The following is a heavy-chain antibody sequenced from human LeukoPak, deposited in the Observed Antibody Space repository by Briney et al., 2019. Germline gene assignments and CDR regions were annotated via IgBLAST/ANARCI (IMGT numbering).Heavy chain of an antibody. CDR3: AREEWYYFDY. J-gene: IGHJ4*02. CDR2: ISYDGSNK. Sequence: GGSLRLSCVASGFTFNTYAIHWVRQAPGKGLEWVAVISYDGSNKYYEDSVKGRFTISRDNSKSTLYLQMNSLRAEDMAVNYCAREEWYYFDYWGQGTLVTVSS. D-gene: IGHD3-3*01. V-gene: IGHV3-30-3*01. CDR1: GFTFNTYA.